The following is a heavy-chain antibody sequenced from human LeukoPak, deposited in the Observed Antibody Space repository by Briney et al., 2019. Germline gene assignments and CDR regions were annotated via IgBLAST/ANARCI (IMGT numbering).Heavy chain of an antibody. Sequence: GGSLRLSCAASGFTFSSFAMHWVRQAPGKGLGWVAVISYDGSNKYYADSVKGRFTISRDNSKNTLYLQMNSLRAEDTAVYYCARTHSSGYYNYYYYYGMDVWGQGTTVTVSS. V-gene: IGHV3-30-3*01. D-gene: IGHD3-22*01. CDR3: ARTHSSGYYNYYYYYGMDV. J-gene: IGHJ6*02. CDR2: ISYDGSNK. CDR1: GFTFSSFA.